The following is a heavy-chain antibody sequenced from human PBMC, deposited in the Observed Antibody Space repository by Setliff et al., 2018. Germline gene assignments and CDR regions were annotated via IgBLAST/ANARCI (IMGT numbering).Heavy chain of an antibody. CDR2: IKQDGSEK. D-gene: IGHD5-18*01. J-gene: IGHJ4*02. Sequence: LRLSCAASGFTFSDYYMSWIRQPPGKGLEWVANIKQDGSEKYYVDSVKGRFTISRDNSKNTLYLQMNNLRAEDTAVYYCARGGYSYGYWGQGTQVTVSS. CDR1: GFTFSDYY. CDR3: ARGGYSYGY. V-gene: IGHV3-7*04.